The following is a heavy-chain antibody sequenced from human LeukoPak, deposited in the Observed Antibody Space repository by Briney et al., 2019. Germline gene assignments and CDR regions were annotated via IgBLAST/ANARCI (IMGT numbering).Heavy chain of an antibody. CDR2: IYYSGST. Sequence: PETLSLTCTVSGGSISSSSYYWGWIRQPPGKGLEWIGSIYYSGSTYYNPSLKSRVTISVDTSKNQFSLKLSSVTAADTAVYYCARTGHYYGSGSYYPRGFYFDYWGQGTLVTVSS. CDR3: ARTGHYYGSGSYYPRGFYFDY. J-gene: IGHJ4*02. CDR1: GGSISSSSYY. D-gene: IGHD3-10*01. V-gene: IGHV4-39*01.